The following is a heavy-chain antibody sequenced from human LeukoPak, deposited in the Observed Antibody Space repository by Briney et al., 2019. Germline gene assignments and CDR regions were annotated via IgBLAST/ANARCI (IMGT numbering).Heavy chain of an antibody. V-gene: IGHV4-39*01. CDR1: GGSISSSSYY. CDR2: IYYSGST. Sequence: PSETLSLTCTVSGGSISSSSYYWGWIRQPPGKGLEWIGSIYYSGSTYYDPSLKSRVTISVDTSKNQFSLKLSSVTAADTAVHYCARLTIYASGEDSWGQGTLVTVSS. CDR3: ARLTIYASGEDS. D-gene: IGHD2/OR15-2a*01. J-gene: IGHJ4*02.